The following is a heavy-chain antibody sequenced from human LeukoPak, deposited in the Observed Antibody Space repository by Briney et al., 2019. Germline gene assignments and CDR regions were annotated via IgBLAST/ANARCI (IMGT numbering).Heavy chain of an antibody. CDR1: GFTFSNYA. V-gene: IGHV3-23*01. CDR2: ISGSGDGT. CDR3: AKCVDWVFGSTTCPLGY. D-gene: IGHD6-13*01. J-gene: IGHJ4*02. Sequence: GGSLRLSCAASGFTFSNYAMSWVRLAPGKGLEWVSVISGSGDGTFYADSVKGRFTISRDKSKNTLYLQMNSLRAEDTAVYYCAKCVDWVFGSTTCPLGYWGQGTLVTVSS.